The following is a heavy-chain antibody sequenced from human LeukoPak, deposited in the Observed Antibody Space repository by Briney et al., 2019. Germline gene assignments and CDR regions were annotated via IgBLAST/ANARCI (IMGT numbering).Heavy chain of an antibody. CDR1: GGSISSYY. D-gene: IGHD3-3*01. Sequence: SETLSLTCTVSGGSISSYYWSWIRQPAGKGLEWIGRIYTSGSTNYNPSLKSRVTISIDKSKNQFSLNLSSVTAADTAVYYCARHNTIFGVLVPLDYWGQGTLVTVSS. J-gene: IGHJ4*02. CDR2: IYTSGST. V-gene: IGHV4-4*07. CDR3: ARHNTIFGVLVPLDY.